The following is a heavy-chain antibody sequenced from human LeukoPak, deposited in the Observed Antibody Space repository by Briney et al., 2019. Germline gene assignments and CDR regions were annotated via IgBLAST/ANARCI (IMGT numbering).Heavy chain of an antibody. CDR3: ARRRYYDSNFDY. J-gene: IGHJ4*02. CDR2: IYTSGST. D-gene: IGHD3-22*01. Sequence: SETLSLTCTVSGGSISSYYWSWIRQPAGKGLEWIGRIYTSGSTNYNPSLKSRVTISVDKSKNQFSLKLSSVTAADTAVYYCARRRYYDSNFDYWGQGILVTVSS. CDR1: GGSISSYY. V-gene: IGHV4-4*07.